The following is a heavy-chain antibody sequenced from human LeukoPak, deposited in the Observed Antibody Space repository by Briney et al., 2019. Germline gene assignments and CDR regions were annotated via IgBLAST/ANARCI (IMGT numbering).Heavy chain of an antibody. Sequence: SETLSLTCTVSGGSVSSGSYYWSWIRQPPGKGLEWIGEINHSGSTNYNPSLKSRVTISVDTSKNQFSLKLSSVTAADTAVYYCARVGQAGTRYWGQGTLVTVSS. CDR3: ARVGQAGTRY. J-gene: IGHJ4*02. D-gene: IGHD6-13*01. CDR1: GGSVSSGSYY. CDR2: INHSGST. V-gene: IGHV4-61*01.